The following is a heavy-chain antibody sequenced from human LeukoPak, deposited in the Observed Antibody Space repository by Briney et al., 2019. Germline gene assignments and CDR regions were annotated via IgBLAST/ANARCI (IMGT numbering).Heavy chain of an antibody. CDR1: GGSFSGYY. CDR2: INHSGST. D-gene: IGHD2-8*01. V-gene: IGHV4-34*01. CDR3: ARGRGDGYCTNGVCYTPLDY. J-gene: IGHJ4*02. Sequence: SETLSLTCAVYGGSFSGYYWSWIRQPPGKGLEWNGEINHSGSTNYNPSLKSRVTISVDTSKNQFSLKLSSVTAADTAVYYCARGRGDGYCTNGVCYTPLDYWGQGTLVTVSS.